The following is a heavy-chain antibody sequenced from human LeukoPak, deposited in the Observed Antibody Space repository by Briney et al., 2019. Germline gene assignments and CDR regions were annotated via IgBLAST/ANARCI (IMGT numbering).Heavy chain of an antibody. CDR1: GGTFSSYD. V-gene: IGHV1-8*03. J-gene: IGHJ5*02. Sequence: GASVKVSCKASGGTFSSYDINWVRQATGQGLEWMGWMNPNSGNTGYAQKFQGRVTITRNTSISTAYMELSSLRSEDTAVYYCARVAPGYCSGGSCYTAWFDPWGQGTLVTVSS. CDR3: ARVAPGYCSGGSCYTAWFDP. D-gene: IGHD2-15*01. CDR2: MNPNSGNT.